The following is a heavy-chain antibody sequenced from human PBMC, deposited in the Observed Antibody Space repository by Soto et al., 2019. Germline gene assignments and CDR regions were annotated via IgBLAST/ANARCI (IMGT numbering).Heavy chain of an antibody. CDR3: ARDWDDILTGYLDAFDI. CDR2: ISSSGSTI. V-gene: IGHV3-11*01. J-gene: IGHJ3*02. CDR1: GFTFSDYY. Sequence: QVQLVESGGGLVKPGGSLRLSCAASGFTFSDYYMSWIRQAPGKGLEWVSYISSSGSTIYYADSVKGRFTIYRDNAKYSLYLQMNSLRAEDTAVYYCARDWDDILTGYLDAFDIWGQGTMVTVSS. D-gene: IGHD3-9*01.